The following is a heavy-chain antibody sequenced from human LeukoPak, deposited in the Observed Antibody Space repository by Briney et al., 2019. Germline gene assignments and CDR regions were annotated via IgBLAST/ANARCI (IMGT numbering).Heavy chain of an antibody. Sequence: GGSLRLSCAASGFTSSSYWMSWVRQAPGKGLEWVANIKQDGSEKYYVDSVKGRFTISRDNAKNSLYLQMNSLRAEDTAVYYCARANWGSYYFDYWGQGTLVTVSS. CDR3: ARANWGSYYFDY. D-gene: IGHD7-27*01. CDR2: IKQDGSEK. V-gene: IGHV3-7*01. J-gene: IGHJ4*02. CDR1: GFTSSSYW.